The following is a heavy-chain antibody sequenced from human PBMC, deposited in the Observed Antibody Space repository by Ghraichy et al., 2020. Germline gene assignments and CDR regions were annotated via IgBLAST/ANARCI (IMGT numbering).Heavy chain of an antibody. D-gene: IGHD3-3*01. Sequence: SETLSLTCAVSGGSVSSGSYYWNWIRQPPGKGLEWIGHIYDSGTTSYNPSLKSRATITVDTTKNQFSLKLSSVTAADTAVFYCGRGEGVSRFLEWSPFVYWGQGILVTVSS. V-gene: IGHV4-61*01. CDR1: GGSVSSGSYY. CDR3: GRGEGVSRFLEWSPFVY. J-gene: IGHJ4*02. CDR2: IYDSGTT.